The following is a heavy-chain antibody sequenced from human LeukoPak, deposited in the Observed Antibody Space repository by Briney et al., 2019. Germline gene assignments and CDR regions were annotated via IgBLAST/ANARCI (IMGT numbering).Heavy chain of an antibody. D-gene: IGHD1-26*01. J-gene: IGHJ3*02. CDR1: GGTFRNYG. CDR3: ARGVQWELSDAFDI. CDR2: IIPIFGTG. Sequence: GASVKVSCKTSGGTFRNYGFTWVRQAPGQGLEWVGGIIPIFGTGKYAQKFQGRVTVIADEFTSTAYMELSSLRSEDTAVYYCARGVQWELSDAFDIWGQGTMVTVSS. V-gene: IGHV1-69*13.